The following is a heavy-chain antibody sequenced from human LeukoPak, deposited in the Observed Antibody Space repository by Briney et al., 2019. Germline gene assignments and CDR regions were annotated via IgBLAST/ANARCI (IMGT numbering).Heavy chain of an antibody. CDR3: ARLLLQQTHRFDP. CDR1: GGSISSYY. J-gene: IGHJ5*02. V-gene: IGHV4-4*07. CDR2: IYTSGST. Sequence: SETLSLTCTVSGGSISSYYWSWIRQPAGKGLEWIGRIYTSGSTNYNPSLKGRVSISVDKSKNQFSLKLSSVTAADTAVYYCARLLLQQTHRFDPWGQGTLITVSS. D-gene: IGHD3-22*01.